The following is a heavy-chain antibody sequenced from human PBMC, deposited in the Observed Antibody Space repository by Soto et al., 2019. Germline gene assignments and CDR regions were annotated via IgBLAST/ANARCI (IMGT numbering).Heavy chain of an antibody. D-gene: IGHD3-22*01. CDR3: ARDYYDSSGYPPPNYGMDV. V-gene: IGHV4-31*03. CDR2: IYYSGST. Sequence: SETLSLTCTVSGGSISSGGYYWSWIRQHPGKGLEWIGYIYYSGSTYYNPSLKSRVTISVDTSKNQFSLKLSSVTAADTAVYYCARDYYDSSGYPPPNYGMDVWGQGTTVTVSS. CDR1: GGSISSGGYY. J-gene: IGHJ6*02.